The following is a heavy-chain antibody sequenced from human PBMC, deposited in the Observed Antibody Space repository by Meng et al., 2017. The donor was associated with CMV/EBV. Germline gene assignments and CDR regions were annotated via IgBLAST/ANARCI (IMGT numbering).Heavy chain of an antibody. CDR2: INPNSGGT. CDR1: GYTFIGYY. Sequence: ASVKVSCKASGYTFIGYYMHWVRQAPGQGLGWMGWINPNSGGTNYAQKFQGRVTMTRDTSISTAYMELSRLRSDDTAVYYCARELRGSYDSSEPRWFDPWGQGTLVTVSS. D-gene: IGHD3-22*01. V-gene: IGHV1-2*02. J-gene: IGHJ5*02. CDR3: ARELRGSYDSSEPRWFDP.